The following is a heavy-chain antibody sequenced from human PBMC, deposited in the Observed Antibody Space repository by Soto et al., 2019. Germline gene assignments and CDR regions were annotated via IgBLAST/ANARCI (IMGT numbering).Heavy chain of an antibody. J-gene: IGHJ4*02. Sequence: QVQLVESGGGVVQPGRSLRLSCAASGFTFSSYGMHWVRQAPGKGLEWVAVISYDGSNKYYADSVKGRFTISRDNSKNTLYLQKNSLRGEDQGGYYCAKANGFGDYGNDHLGQGTLVTVSS. V-gene: IGHV3-30*18. D-gene: IGHD4-17*01. CDR1: GFTFSSYG. CDR3: AKANGFGDYGNDH. CDR2: ISYDGSNK.